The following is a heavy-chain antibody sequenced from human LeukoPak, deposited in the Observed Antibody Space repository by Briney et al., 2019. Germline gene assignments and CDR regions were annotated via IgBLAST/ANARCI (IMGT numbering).Heavy chain of an antibody. CDR1: GFTFSNYW. CDR2: ITRDGSTT. Sequence: GGSLRLSCAASGFTFSNYWVHWVRQAPGKGLVWVARITRDGSTTKSADSVKGRFTISRDNANNSLYLQMDSLRAEDTAVYYCTRRRDYGDSWGQGTLVTASS. J-gene: IGHJ4*02. CDR3: TRRRDYGDS. V-gene: IGHV3-74*03.